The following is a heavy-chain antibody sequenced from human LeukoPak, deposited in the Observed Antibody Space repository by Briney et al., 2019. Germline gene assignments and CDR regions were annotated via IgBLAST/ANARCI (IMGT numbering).Heavy chain of an antibody. J-gene: IGHJ3*02. CDR2: IYSDCST. V-gene: IGHV3-66*02. CDR3: ARDRLGPNAFDI. CDR1: GFTVSSNY. Sequence: GGSLRLSCAASGFTVSSNYVNWVRQAPGKGLEWVSAIYSDCSTYYADFVKGRLTISRDNSKNTLYLQMNSLRAEDTAVYYCARDRLGPNAFDIWGQGTMVTVSS. D-gene: IGHD3-9*01.